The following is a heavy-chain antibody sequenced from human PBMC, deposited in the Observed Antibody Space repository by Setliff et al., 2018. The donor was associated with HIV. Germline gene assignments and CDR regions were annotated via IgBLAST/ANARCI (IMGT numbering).Heavy chain of an antibody. D-gene: IGHD3-22*01. V-gene: IGHV3-11*06. CDR2: ISSSSSYT. CDR1: GFTFSDYY. CDR3: ARDRASSGYYARFDY. J-gene: IGHJ4*02. Sequence: LRLSCAASGFTFSDYYMSWIRQAPGKGLEWVSYISSSSSYTNYADSMKGRFTISRDNAKKLVYLQMNSLRAEDTAIYYCARDRASSGYYARFDYWGPGMLVTVSS.